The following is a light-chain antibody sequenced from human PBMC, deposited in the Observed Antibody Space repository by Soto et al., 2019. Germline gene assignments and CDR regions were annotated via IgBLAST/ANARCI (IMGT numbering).Light chain of an antibody. CDR3: QQYNSFGYT. CDR1: QSLSSW. CDR2: KTS. J-gene: IGKJ2*01. V-gene: IGKV1-5*03. Sequence: DIQMTQSTSTLSASVGDRVTITCRASQSLSSWLAWYQQKPGKAPKLLIYKTSSLESGVPSRFSGSGSGTEFALTISSLQPDDFATYHCQQYNSFGYTFGQGTKLEIK.